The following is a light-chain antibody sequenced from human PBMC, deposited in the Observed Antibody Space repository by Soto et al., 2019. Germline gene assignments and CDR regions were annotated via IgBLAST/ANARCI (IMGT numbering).Light chain of an antibody. CDR3: SSYAGGRHRWV. CDR1: SSDVGGYNF. Sequence: QSALTQPPSASGSPGQSVTISCTGTSSDVGGYNFVSWYQQHPGKAPKVMIYEVSKRPSGVPDRFSGSKSGTTASLTVSGRQADDEAEYYCSSYAGGRHRWVFGGGTKRTVL. CDR2: EVS. V-gene: IGLV2-8*01. J-gene: IGLJ3*02.